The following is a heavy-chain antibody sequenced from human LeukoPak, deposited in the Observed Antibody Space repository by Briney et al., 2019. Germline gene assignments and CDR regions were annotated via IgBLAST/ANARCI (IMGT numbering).Heavy chain of an antibody. D-gene: IGHD3-22*01. V-gene: IGHV3-48*03. CDR1: GFTFSSYE. J-gene: IGHJ3*02. CDR2: ISSSGSTK. CDR3: HYDSSGHDAFDI. Sequence: SGGPLRLSCAASGFTFSSYEMNWVRQAPGKGLEWVSSISSSGSTKYYADSLKGRFTISRDNARNSLYLQMNSLRAEDTAVYYCHYDSSGHDAFDIWGQGTMVTVSS.